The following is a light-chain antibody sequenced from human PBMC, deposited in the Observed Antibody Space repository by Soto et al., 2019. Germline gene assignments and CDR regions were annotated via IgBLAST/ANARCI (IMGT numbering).Light chain of an antibody. CDR3: CSDAGSDTRV. CDR1: SSDVGGYNY. J-gene: IGLJ2*01. V-gene: IGLV2-11*01. Sequence: QSVLTQPRSVSGSPGQSVTISCTGTSSDVGGYNYVSWYQQHPGKAPKLMIYDVSKRPSGVPDRFSGSKSGNTASLTISGLQAEDEADYYCCSDAGSDTRVFGGGTKLTVL. CDR2: DVS.